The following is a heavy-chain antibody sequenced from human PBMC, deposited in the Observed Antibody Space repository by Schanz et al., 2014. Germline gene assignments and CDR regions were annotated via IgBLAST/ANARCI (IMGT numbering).Heavy chain of an antibody. D-gene: IGHD3-9*01. CDR1: GFDFNSYS. V-gene: IGHV3-23*04. J-gene: IGHJ4*02. CDR2: ISSGSSYA. CDR3: AKQIHYDILTVTRN. Sequence: EVRLVESGGGLVQPGGSLRLSCEASGFDFNSYSMNWVRQVPGKGLEWVSDISSGSSYANYADSVKGRFTISRDNSKNTLYLQMNSLRAEDTAVYYCAKQIHYDILTVTRNWGQGTLVTVSS.